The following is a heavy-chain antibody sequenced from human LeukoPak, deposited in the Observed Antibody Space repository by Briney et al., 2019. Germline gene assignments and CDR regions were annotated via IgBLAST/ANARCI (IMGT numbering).Heavy chain of an antibody. CDR2: ISGGGTYI. J-gene: IGHJ4*02. Sequence: GGSLRLSCAASGFTFSSYAMNWVRQAPGKGLEWVASISGGGTYIYYVDSVKGRFTISRDNAKNSLFLQMSSLRVEDTAVYHCARDVRGNYYNFWGQGALVTVSS. V-gene: IGHV3-21*01. D-gene: IGHD1-26*01. CDR3: ARDVRGNYYNF. CDR1: GFTFSSYA.